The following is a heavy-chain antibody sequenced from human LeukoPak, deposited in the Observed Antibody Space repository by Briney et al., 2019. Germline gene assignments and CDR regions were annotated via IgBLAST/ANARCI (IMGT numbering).Heavy chain of an antibody. Sequence: ASVKVSCKASGGTFSSYAISWVRQAPGQGLEWMGGIIPIFGTANYAQKFQGRVTITADKSTSTAYMELSSLRSEDTAVYYCARAVAGEYYSDYWGQGKLVTVSS. V-gene: IGHV1-69*06. J-gene: IGHJ4*02. D-gene: IGHD6-19*01. CDR1: GGTFSSYA. CDR3: ARAVAGEYYSDY. CDR2: IIPIFGTA.